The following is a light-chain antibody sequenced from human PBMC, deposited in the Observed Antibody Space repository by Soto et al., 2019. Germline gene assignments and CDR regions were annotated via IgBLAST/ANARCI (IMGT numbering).Light chain of an antibody. Sequence: DIQMTQSPSTLSGSVGDRVTITCRASQTISSWLAWYQQKPGKAPKLLIYKASTLKSGVPSSFSGIGSGTEFTLTISSLQPDDFATYYCQHYNSYSEAFGQGTKVELK. CDR3: QHYNSYSEA. J-gene: IGKJ1*01. CDR1: QTISSW. V-gene: IGKV1-5*03. CDR2: KAS.